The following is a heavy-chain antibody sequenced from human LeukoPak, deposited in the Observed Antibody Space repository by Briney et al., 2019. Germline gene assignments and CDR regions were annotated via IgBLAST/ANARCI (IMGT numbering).Heavy chain of an antibody. J-gene: IGHJ4*02. V-gene: IGHV4-61*02. Sequence: TSQTLSLTCTVSGGSLSSGSDYWSWIRQSAGKGLEWIGRIYASGSTNYNPSLKSRVTISVDTSKNQFSLKLSSVTAADTAVYYCARSNYYDSSGYSWDYWGQGTLVTVSS. D-gene: IGHD3-22*01. CDR1: GGSLSSGSDY. CDR2: IYASGST. CDR3: ARSNYYDSSGYSWDY.